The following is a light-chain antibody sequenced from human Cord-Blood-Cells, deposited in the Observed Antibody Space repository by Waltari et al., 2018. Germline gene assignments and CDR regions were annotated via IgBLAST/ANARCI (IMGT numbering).Light chain of an antibody. Sequence: EIVITQSPATLSVSPGETATTSCRASQSVSSNLAWYQQKPGQDPRLLIYGATTRATCIPARFIGSGSGTEFTLTISSLQSEDFAVFYCQQYNNWPLTFGRGTKVEIK. CDR1: QSVSSN. CDR3: QQYNNWPLT. J-gene: IGKJ4*01. CDR2: GAT. V-gene: IGKV3-15*01.